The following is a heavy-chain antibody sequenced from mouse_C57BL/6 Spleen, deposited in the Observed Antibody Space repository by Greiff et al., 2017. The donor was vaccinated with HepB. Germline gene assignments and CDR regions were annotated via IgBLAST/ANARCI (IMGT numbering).Heavy chain of an antibody. CDR2: IYPGGGYT. Sequence: VKLQESGAELVRPGTSVKMSCKASGYTFTNYWIGWAKQRPGHGLEWIGDIYPGGGYTNYNEKFKGKATLTADKSSSTAYMQFSSLTSEDSAIYYCARREGYDYDDAMDYWGQGTSVTVSS. CDR3: ARREGYDYDDAMDY. V-gene: IGHV1-63*01. J-gene: IGHJ4*01. D-gene: IGHD2-4*01. CDR1: GYTFTNYW.